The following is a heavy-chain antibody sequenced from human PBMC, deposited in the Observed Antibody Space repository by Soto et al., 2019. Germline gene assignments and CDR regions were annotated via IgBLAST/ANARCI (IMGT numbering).Heavy chain of an antibody. Sequence: EVQLVESGGGLIQPGGSLRLSCAASGFTVSSNYMSWVRQAPGKGLEWVSVIYSGGSTYYADSVKGRFTISRDNSKNTLYLQMNSLSAEDTAVYYCARALTRFSSGWYYFDYWGQGTLVTVSS. CDR3: ARALTRFSSGWYYFDY. CDR2: IYSGGST. V-gene: IGHV3-53*01. D-gene: IGHD6-19*01. J-gene: IGHJ4*02. CDR1: GFTVSSNY.